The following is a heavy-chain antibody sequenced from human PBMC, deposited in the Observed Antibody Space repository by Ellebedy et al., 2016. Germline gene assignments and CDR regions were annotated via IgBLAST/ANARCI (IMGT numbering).Heavy chain of an antibody. D-gene: IGHD6-13*01. V-gene: IGHV3-23*01. CDR3: AKDRIAAAGPGVGY. CDR2: ISGSGGST. Sequence: GESLKISXAASGFTFSSYAMSWVRQAPGKGLEWVSAISGSGGSTYYADSVKGRFTISIDNSKNTLYLQMNSLRAEDTAVYYCAKDRIAAAGPGVGYWGQGTLVTVSS. CDR1: GFTFSSYA. J-gene: IGHJ4*02.